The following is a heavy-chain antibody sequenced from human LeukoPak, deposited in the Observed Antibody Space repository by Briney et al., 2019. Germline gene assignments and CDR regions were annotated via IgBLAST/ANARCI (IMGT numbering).Heavy chain of an antibody. CDR2: IYYSGST. V-gene: IGHV4-59*12. J-gene: IGHJ4*02. Sequence: SETLSLTCTVSGGSISSYYWSWIRQPPGKGLEWIGYIYYSGSTNYNPSLKSRVTISVDTSKNQFSLKLSSVTAADTAVYYCARRKRYCSSTSCYTFDYWGQGTLVTVSS. CDR1: GGSISSYY. CDR3: ARRKRYCSSTSCYTFDY. D-gene: IGHD2-2*02.